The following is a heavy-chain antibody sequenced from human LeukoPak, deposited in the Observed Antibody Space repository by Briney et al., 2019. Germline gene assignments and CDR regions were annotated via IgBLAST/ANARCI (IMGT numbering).Heavy chain of an antibody. V-gene: IGHV3-15*01. J-gene: IGHJ4*02. CDR2: IKSKTDGGTT. CDR3: AKDGYYDSSGYLDY. CDR1: GFTFSHAW. Sequence: GGSLRLSCAASGFTFSHAWMSWVRQAPGKGLERVGRIKSKTDGGTTDYAAPVKGRFTISRDDSKNTLYLQMNSLRAEDTAVYYCAKDGYYDSSGYLDYWGQGTLVTVSS. D-gene: IGHD3-22*01.